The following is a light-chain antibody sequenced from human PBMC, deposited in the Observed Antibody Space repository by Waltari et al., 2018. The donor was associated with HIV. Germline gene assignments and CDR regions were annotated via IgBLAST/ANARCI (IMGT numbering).Light chain of an antibody. CDR2: AAS. V-gene: IGKV1-9*01. J-gene: IGKJ5*01. CDR3: QQLNSYLFT. Sequence: DIQLTQSPSFLSASVGDRVTITSRASQGISSYLAWYQQKPGKAPKLLIYAASTLQSGVPSRFSGSGSGTEFTLTISSLQPEDFATYYCQQLNSYLFTFGQGTRLEIK. CDR1: QGISSY.